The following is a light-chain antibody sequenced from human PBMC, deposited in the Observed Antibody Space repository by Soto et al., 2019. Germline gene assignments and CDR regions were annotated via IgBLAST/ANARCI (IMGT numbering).Light chain of an antibody. CDR1: SSNIGAGYD. CDR3: RSYDSSLRGWV. Sequence: QSVLTQPPSVSGAPGQRVTISCTGSSSNIGAGYDVHWYQQLPGTAPKLLIYGNSNRPSGVPDRFAGSKSGTSASLAITGLQAGDEADYYCRSYDSSLRGWVFGGGTKLTVL. CDR2: GNS. J-gene: IGLJ3*02. V-gene: IGLV1-40*01.